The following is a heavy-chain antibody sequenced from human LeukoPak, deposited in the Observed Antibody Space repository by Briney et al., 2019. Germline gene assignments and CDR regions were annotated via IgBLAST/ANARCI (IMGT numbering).Heavy chain of an antibody. CDR1: GFTFSDYY. CDR3: AGQRDYYDSSGYNY. D-gene: IGHD3-22*01. CDR2: ISSSGSTI. J-gene: IGHJ4*02. V-gene: IGHV3-11*01. Sequence: GGSLRLSCAASGFTFSDYYMSWIRQAPGKGLEWVSYISSSGSTIYYADSVKGRFTISRDNAKNSLYLQVNSLRAEDTAVYYCAGQRDYYDSSGYNYWGQGTLVTVSS.